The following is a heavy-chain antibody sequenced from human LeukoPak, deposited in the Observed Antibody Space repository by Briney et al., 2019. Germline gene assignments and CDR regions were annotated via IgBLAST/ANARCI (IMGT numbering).Heavy chain of an antibody. J-gene: IGHJ4*02. V-gene: IGHV3-23*01. CDR2: ISGSGGST. Sequence: GWSLRVSCAASGFTFSSYAISWVRQAPGKGLEWVSAISGSGGSTYYADSVKGRFTISRDNSKNTLYLQMNSLRAEDTAVYYCAKSLWQQLVQRATLDYWGQGTLVTVSS. CDR1: GFTFSSYA. CDR3: AKSLWQQLVQRATLDY. D-gene: IGHD6-13*01.